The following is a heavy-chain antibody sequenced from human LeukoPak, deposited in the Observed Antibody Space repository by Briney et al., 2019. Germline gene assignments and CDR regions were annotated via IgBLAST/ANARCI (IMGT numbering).Heavy chain of an antibody. CDR1: GFTFSSYE. J-gene: IGHJ3*02. Sequence: GGSLRLSCAASGFTFSSYEMNWVRQAPGKGLEWVSYISSSGSTIYYAGSVKGRFTISRDNSKNTLFLQMNSLRAEDTAVYYCAKGKLLWFGELGAFDIWGQGTMVTVSS. V-gene: IGHV3-48*03. CDR2: ISSSGSTI. D-gene: IGHD3-10*01. CDR3: AKGKLLWFGELGAFDI.